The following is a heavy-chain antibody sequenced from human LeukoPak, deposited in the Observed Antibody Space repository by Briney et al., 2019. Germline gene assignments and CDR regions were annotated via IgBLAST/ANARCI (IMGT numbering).Heavy chain of an antibody. J-gene: IGHJ4*02. D-gene: IGHD1-26*01. CDR1: GFTFSYYS. Sequence: GGSLRLSCAASGFTFSYYSMNWVRQAPGKRLEWVSYISDSSDTMYYADSVKGRFTISRDNAKNSLYLQMNSLRAEDTAVYYCARDLIVGTTIRYYFDYWGQGTLVTVSS. CDR2: ISDSSDTM. V-gene: IGHV3-48*01. CDR3: ARDLIVGTTIRYYFDY.